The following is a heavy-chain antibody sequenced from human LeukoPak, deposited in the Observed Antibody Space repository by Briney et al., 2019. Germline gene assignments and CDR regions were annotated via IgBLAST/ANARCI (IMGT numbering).Heavy chain of an antibody. CDR3: AKGRSIGSHYFDS. CDR2: ISGSGGVT. CDR1: GFTFSSYV. J-gene: IGHJ4*02. D-gene: IGHD2-15*01. Sequence: GGSLRLSCAAYGFTFSSYVMTWVRQAPGKGLEWVSIISGSGGVTEYVDSVKGRFATSRDNSRNTLYLQMDSLRAEHTAVYYCAKGRSIGSHYFDSWGQGTLVTVSS. V-gene: IGHV3-23*01.